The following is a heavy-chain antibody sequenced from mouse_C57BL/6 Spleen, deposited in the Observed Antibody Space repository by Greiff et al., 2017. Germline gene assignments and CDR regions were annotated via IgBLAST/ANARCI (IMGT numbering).Heavy chain of an antibody. CDR3: TTSYYYGSVYPFAY. CDR2: IDPENGDT. Sequence: VQLKESGAELVRPGASVKLSCTASGFNIKDDYMHWVKQRPEQGLEWIGWIDPENGDTEYASKFQGKATITADTSSNTAYLQLSSLTSEDTAVYYCTTSYYYGSVYPFAYWGQGTLVTVSA. J-gene: IGHJ3*01. V-gene: IGHV14-4*01. D-gene: IGHD1-1*01. CDR1: GFNIKDDY.